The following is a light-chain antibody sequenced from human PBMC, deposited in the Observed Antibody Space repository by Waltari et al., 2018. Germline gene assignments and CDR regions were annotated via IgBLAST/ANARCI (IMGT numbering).Light chain of an antibody. Sequence: EIVMTQSPDSLAVSLGERAAINCKSSRSVLYNSNNKNYLAWYHQKPRQPPKLLINWASSRESGVPDRFSGSGSGTDFTLTISSLQAEDVAVYYCQQYYSSPISFGQGTRLEIK. CDR1: RSVLYNSNNKNY. J-gene: IGKJ5*01. V-gene: IGKV4-1*01. CDR2: WAS. CDR3: QQYYSSPIS.